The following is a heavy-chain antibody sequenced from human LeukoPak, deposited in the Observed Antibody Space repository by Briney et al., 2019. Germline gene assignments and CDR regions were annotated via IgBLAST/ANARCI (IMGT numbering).Heavy chain of an antibody. J-gene: IGHJ5*02. V-gene: IGHV5-51*01. CDR1: GYSFTTYW. Sequence: GESLKISCKASGYSFTTYWIGGVRQMPGKGLEWLGIIYPGDSDTKYSPSFQGQVTISADKSISTAYLQWSSLKASDTAMYYCARHGGGYCRTTSCYLFDPWGQGTLVTVSS. CDR3: ARHGGGYCRTTSCYLFDP. CDR2: IYPGDSDT. D-gene: IGHD2-2*01.